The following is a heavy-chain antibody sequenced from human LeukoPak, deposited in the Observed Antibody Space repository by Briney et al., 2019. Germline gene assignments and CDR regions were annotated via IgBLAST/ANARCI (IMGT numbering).Heavy chain of an antibody. J-gene: IGHJ4*02. Sequence: GGSLRLSCAASGFTVRSNYMTWVRQAPGKGLEWVSLIYSGGSAYYADSVKGRFTISRDNSKNTLYLQMNSLRAEDTAAYYCARVPDATYFDYWGQGTLVTVSS. CDR2: IYSGGSA. V-gene: IGHV3-66*01. CDR3: ARVPDATYFDY. CDR1: GFTVRSNY.